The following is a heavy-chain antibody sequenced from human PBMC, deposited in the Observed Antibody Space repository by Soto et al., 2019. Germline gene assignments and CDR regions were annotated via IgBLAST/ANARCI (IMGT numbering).Heavy chain of an antibody. CDR2: INAGNGNT. D-gene: IGHD3-10*01. Sequence: ASVKVSCKASGYTFTSYAMHWVRQAPGQRLEWMGWINAGNGNTKYSQKFQGRVTITRDTSASTAYMELSSLRSEDTAVYYCARGGITMVRGVIIARPYYYYGMDVWGQGTTVTVSS. CDR1: GYTFTSYA. V-gene: IGHV1-3*01. CDR3: ARGGITMVRGVIIARPYYYYGMDV. J-gene: IGHJ6*02.